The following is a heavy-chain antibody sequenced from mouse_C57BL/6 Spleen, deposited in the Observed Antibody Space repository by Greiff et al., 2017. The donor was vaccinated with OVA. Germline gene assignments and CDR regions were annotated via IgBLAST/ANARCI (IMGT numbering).Heavy chain of an antibody. CDR3: AKEGDGYYGGFGAY. V-gene: IGHV1-64*01. J-gene: IGHJ3*01. Sequence: QVQLKQPGAELVKPGASVKLSCKASGYTFTSYWMHWVKQRPGQGLEWIGMIHPNSGSTNYNEKFKSKATLTVDKSSSTAYMQLSSLTSEDSAVYYCAKEGDGYYGGFGAYWGQGTLVTVSA. CDR1: GYTFTSYW. D-gene: IGHD2-3*01. CDR2: IHPNSGST.